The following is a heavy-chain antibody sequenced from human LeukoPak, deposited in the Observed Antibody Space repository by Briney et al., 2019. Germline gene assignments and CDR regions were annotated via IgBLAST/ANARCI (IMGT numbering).Heavy chain of an antibody. V-gene: IGHV4-34*01. CDR1: GGSFSGYY. CDR3: ARTNCGGDCYSGGGAFDI. J-gene: IGHJ3*02. D-gene: IGHD2-21*02. Sequence: PSETLSLTCAVYGGSFSGYYWSWIRQPPGKGLEWIGEINHRGATNYNPSLKSRVNISVDTSKNQLYLKLSSVTAADTAVFYCARTNCGGDCYSGGGAFDIWGQGAMVTVSS. CDR2: INHRGAT.